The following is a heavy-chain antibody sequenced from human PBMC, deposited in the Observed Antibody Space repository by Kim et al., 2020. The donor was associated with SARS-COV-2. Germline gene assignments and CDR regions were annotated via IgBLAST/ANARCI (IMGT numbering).Heavy chain of an antibody. D-gene: IGHD3-10*01. V-gene: IGHV3-30*01. CDR3: AREYSSGSPNDY. Sequence: YYADSVKGRFTISRDNSKNTLYLQMNSLRAEDTAVYYCAREYSSGSPNDYWGQGTLVTVSS. J-gene: IGHJ4*02.